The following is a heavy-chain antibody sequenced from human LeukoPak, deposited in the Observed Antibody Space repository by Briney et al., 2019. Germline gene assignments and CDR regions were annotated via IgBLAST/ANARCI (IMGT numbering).Heavy chain of an antibody. V-gene: IGHV4-34*01. J-gene: IGHJ4*02. CDR3: ARGTAVAAPQFDY. Sequence: SETLSLTCAVYGGSFSGYYWSWIRQPPGKGLEWIGEINHSGSTNYNPSLKSRVNISVDTSKNQFSLKLSSVTAADTAVYYCARGTAVAAPQFDYWGQGTLVTVSS. D-gene: IGHD6-19*01. CDR2: INHSGST. CDR1: GGSFSGYY.